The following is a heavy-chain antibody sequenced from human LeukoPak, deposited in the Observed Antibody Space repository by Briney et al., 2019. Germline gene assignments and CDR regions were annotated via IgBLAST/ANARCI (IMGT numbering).Heavy chain of an antibody. J-gene: IGHJ4*02. CDR3: ARDSGSYCFN. Sequence: SETLSLTCTVSSGSINSGEYYWSWIRQPPGKGLEWIGYIYYSGSTYYNPSLKSRVTISVDTSKNQFSLKLSSVTAADTAVYYCARDSGSYCFNWGQGTLVTVSS. CDR2: IYYSGST. CDR1: SGSINSGEYY. V-gene: IGHV4-30-4*08. D-gene: IGHD1-26*01.